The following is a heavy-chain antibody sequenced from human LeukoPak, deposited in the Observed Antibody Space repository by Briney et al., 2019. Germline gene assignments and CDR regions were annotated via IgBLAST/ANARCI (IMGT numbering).Heavy chain of an antibody. V-gene: IGHV3-30-3*01. CDR1: GFTFSTYG. J-gene: IGHJ4*02. CDR3: ARAPYGQASPYYFDY. D-gene: IGHD4-17*01. Sequence: GGSLRLSCAASGFTFSTYGMDWVRQAPGKGLEWVAVISYDGSNKYYEDSVKGRFTISRDSSKSTLWLQMDSLRADDTAVYYCARAPYGQASPYYFDYWGQGTLVTVSS. CDR2: ISYDGSNK.